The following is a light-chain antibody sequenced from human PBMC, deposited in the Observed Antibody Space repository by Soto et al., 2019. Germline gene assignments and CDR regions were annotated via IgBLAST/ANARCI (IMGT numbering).Light chain of an antibody. Sequence: IQMTQSPASLSASVGDRVTITCRASQGIRSDLDWYQQKPGKAPKLLIYKASTLKSGVPSRFSGSGSGTEFTLTISSLQPDDFATYYCQHYNSYSEAFGQGTKVDIK. J-gene: IGKJ1*01. CDR1: QGIRSD. CDR2: KAS. CDR3: QHYNSYSEA. V-gene: IGKV1-5*03.